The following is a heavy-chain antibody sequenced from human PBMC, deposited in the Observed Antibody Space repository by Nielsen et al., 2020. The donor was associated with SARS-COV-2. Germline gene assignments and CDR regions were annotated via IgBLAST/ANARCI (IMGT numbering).Heavy chain of an antibody. J-gene: IGHJ2*01. CDR3: ARSTDWYFDL. Sequence: GESLKISCAASGFTFSSYGMHWVRQAPGKGLEWVAYISYEGSKQYYADSVQGRFTISRDFSKSTLYLQMNSLRAEDTAMYYCARSTDWYFDLWGRGTLVTVSS. V-gene: IGHV3-30*03. D-gene: IGHD5/OR15-5a*01. CDR2: ISYEGSKQ. CDR1: GFTFSSYG.